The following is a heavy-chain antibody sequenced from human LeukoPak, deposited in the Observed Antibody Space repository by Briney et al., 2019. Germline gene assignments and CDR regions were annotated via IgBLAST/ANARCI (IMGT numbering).Heavy chain of an antibody. J-gene: IGHJ4*02. CDR2: INHSGST. Sequence: SETLSLTCAVYGXSFSGYYWSWIRQPPGKGLEWIGEINHSGSTNYNPSLKSRVTISVDTSKNQFSLKLSSVTAADTAVYYCARLGGRYCTNGVCHFDYWGQGTLVTVSS. D-gene: IGHD2-8*01. V-gene: IGHV4-34*01. CDR1: GXSFSGYY. CDR3: ARLGGRYCTNGVCHFDY.